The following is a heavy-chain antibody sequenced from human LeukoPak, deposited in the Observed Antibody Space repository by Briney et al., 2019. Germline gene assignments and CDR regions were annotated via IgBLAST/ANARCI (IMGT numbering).Heavy chain of an antibody. Sequence: RGSLSLSCAVSVFTLRRHQTRSGSQAPGKGLEWVANIKRDGREENYVDSVKGRFSISRDNVKNSLHLQMNSLRAEDTAVYYCARVCVRGWTDCMACWAQGTLVTVSS. CDR1: VFTLRRHQ. CDR2: IKRDGREE. V-gene: IGHV3-7*01. J-gene: IGHJ4*02. D-gene: IGHD6-19*01. CDR3: ARVCVRGWTDCMAC.